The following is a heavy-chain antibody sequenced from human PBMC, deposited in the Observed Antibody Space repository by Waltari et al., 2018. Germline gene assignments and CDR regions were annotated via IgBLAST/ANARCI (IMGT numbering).Heavy chain of an antibody. D-gene: IGHD1-26*01. CDR3: ARDPVGATTGYYYYMDV. V-gene: IGHV1-69*13. J-gene: IGHJ6*03. Sequence: QVQLVQSGAEVKKPGSSVKVSCKASGGTFSSYAISWVRQAPGQGLEWMGRIIPIFGTANYAQKFQGRGTITADKSTSTAYRELSSLRSEDTAVYYCARDPVGATTGYYYYMDVWGKGTTVTISS. CDR2: IIPIFGTA. CDR1: GGTFSSYA.